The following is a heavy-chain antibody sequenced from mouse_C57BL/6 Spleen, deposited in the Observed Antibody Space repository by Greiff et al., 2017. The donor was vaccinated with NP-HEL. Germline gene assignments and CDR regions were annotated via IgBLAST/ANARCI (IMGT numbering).Heavy chain of an antibody. CDR1: GFTFNTYA. D-gene: IGHD1-1*01. V-gene: IGHV10-3*01. Sequence: EVQLVESGGGLVQPKGPLKLSCAASGFTFNTYAMHWVRQAPGKGLEWVARIRSKSSNYATYYADSVKDRFTISRDDSQSMLYLQMNNLKTEDTAMYYCVREEYYGSSYVAWFAYWGQGTLVTVSA. CDR2: IRSKSSNYAT. CDR3: VREEYYGSSYVAWFAY. J-gene: IGHJ3*01.